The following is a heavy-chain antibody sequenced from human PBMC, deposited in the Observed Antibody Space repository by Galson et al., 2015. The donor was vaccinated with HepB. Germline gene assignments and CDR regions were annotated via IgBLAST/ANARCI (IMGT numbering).Heavy chain of an antibody. J-gene: IGHJ4*02. Sequence: SLRLSCAASGFTFSSYGMHWVRQAPGKGLEWVAVISYDGSNKYYADSVKGRFTISRDNSKNTLYLQMNSLRAEDTAVYYCAKIGYCSSTSCHPIDYWGQGTLVTVSS. V-gene: IGHV3-30*18. CDR1: GFTFSSYG. CDR2: ISYDGSNK. CDR3: AKIGYCSSTSCHPIDY. D-gene: IGHD2-2*03.